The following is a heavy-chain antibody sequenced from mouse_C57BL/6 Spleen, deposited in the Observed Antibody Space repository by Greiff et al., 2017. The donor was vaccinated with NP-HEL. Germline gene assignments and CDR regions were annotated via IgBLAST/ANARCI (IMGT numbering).Heavy chain of an antibody. CDR1: GYTFTSYW. CDR3: ARAGYYCVSSYEWYFDV. V-gene: IGHV1-64*01. Sequence: VQLQQPGAELVKPGASVKLSCKASGYTFTSYWMHWVKQRPGQGLEWIGMIHPNSGSTNYNEKFKSKATLTVDKSSSTAYMQLSSLTSEDSAVYYCARAGYYCVSSYEWYFDVWGTGTTVTVSS. J-gene: IGHJ1*03. CDR2: IHPNSGST. D-gene: IGHD1-1*01.